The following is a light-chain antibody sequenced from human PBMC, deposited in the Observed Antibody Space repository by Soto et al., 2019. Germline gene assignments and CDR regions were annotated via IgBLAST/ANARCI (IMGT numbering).Light chain of an antibody. Sequence: DIQMTQSPSTLSASVGDRVTITCRASQSISTWLAWYQHKLGKAPKLLIYKASSLEGGVPSRFSGSGSGTEFTLTISSLQPDDFATYYCQQYNTYSRTFGQGTKVETK. J-gene: IGKJ2*02. CDR3: QQYNTYSRT. V-gene: IGKV1-5*03. CDR1: QSISTW. CDR2: KAS.